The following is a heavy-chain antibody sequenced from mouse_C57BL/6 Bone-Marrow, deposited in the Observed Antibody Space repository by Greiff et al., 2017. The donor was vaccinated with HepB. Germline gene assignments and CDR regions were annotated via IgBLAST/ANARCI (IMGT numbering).Heavy chain of an antibody. J-gene: IGHJ4*01. CDR2: IDPSDSYT. D-gene: IGHD1-1*01. CDR1: GYTFTSYW. CDR3: AREILLRYGYAMDY. Sequence: VKLQESGAELVMPGASVKLSCKASGYTFTSYWMHWVKQRPGQGLEWIGEIDPSDSYTNYNQKFKGKSTLTVDKSSSTAYMQLSSLTSEDSAVYYCAREILLRYGYAMDYWGQGTSVTVSS. V-gene: IGHV1-69*01.